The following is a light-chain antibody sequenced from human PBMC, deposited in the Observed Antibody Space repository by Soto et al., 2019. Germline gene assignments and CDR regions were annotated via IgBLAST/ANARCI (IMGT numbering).Light chain of an antibody. CDR1: QSVSSN. CDR3: QQDNNWPPLT. J-gene: IGKJ4*01. CDR2: GAS. Sequence: EIVMTQSPATLSVSPGERATLSCRASQSVSSNLAWYQQKPGQAPRLLIDGASTRATGIPARFSGSGSGTEFTLTISSMQSEDFAVYYCQQDNNWPPLTFGGGTKVEIK. V-gene: IGKV3-15*01.